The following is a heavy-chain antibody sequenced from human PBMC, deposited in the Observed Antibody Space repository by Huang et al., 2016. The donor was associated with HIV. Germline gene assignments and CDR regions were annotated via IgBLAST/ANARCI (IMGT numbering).Heavy chain of an antibody. V-gene: IGHV4-39*02. CDR1: GTSMPSSTFY. J-gene: IGHJ6*02. D-gene: IGHD2-2*03. CDR2: VDFVGNT. CDR3: AREVRSVDTDRPDGYYYRGLDV. Sequence: QLRESGPGLVTPSETLSLTCSASGTSMPSSTFYWGWFRQPPGRGLEWIGSVDFVGNTYYNPSLKRRVTISIDTANKQYSMRLTSVTAADTAVYFCAREVRSVDTDRPDGYYYRGLDVWGQGTTVIVSS.